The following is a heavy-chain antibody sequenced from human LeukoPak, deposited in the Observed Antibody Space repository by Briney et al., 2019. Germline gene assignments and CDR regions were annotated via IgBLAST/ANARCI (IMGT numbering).Heavy chain of an antibody. J-gene: IGHJ4*02. Sequence: SVKVSCKTSGFTFSNSAMQWVRQARGQRLEWIGWIIVGSGRTHYAQNLQERITITRDMSTNTAYMELSSLRSDDTAVYYCAAELYSGTYGRCCSFAFWGQGTQITVSS. CDR1: GFTFSNSA. CDR2: IIVGSGRT. V-gene: IGHV1-58*02. D-gene: IGHD1-26*01. CDR3: AAELYSGTYGRCCSFAF.